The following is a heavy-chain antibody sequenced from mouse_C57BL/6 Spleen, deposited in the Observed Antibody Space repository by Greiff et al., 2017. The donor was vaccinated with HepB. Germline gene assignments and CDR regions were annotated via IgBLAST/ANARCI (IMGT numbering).Heavy chain of an antibody. Sequence: VQLQQSGPELVKPGASVKISCKASGYTFTDYYMNWVKQSPGKSLEWIGDINPNNGGTSYNQKFKGKATLTVDKSSSTAYMELRSLTSEDSAVYYWARTYLIGGYAMDYWGQGTSVTVSS. CDR3: ARTYLIGGYAMDY. V-gene: IGHV1-26*01. D-gene: IGHD3-1*01. J-gene: IGHJ4*01. CDR2: INPNNGGT. CDR1: GYTFTDYY.